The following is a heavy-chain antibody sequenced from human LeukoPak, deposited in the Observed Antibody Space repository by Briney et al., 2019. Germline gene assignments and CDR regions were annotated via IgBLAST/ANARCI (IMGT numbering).Heavy chain of an antibody. CDR2: ISSSGSTI. Sequence: PGGSLRLSCAASGFTFSSYEMNWVRQAPGKGLEWVSYISSSGSTIYYADSVKGRFTISRDNAKNSLYLQMNSLRAEDTAVYYCARDSSYGDYDGHYYYGMDVWGKGTRSPSPQ. V-gene: IGHV3-48*03. D-gene: IGHD4-17*01. J-gene: IGHJ6*04. CDR3: ARDSSYGDYDGHYYYGMDV. CDR1: GFTFSSYE.